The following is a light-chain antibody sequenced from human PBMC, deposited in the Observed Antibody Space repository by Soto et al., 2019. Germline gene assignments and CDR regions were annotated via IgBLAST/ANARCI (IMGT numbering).Light chain of an antibody. CDR2: DTY. Sequence: ALVTQEPSLTVSPGGTVTLTCGSSTGAVATGHYAYWFHQKPGQAPRPLIYDTYNRFSWTPARFSGSLLGGKAALTLSGAQPEDEADYYCLLYSGGYVFGPGTKVTVL. CDR1: TGAVATGHY. J-gene: IGLJ1*01. V-gene: IGLV7-46*01. CDR3: LLYSGGYV.